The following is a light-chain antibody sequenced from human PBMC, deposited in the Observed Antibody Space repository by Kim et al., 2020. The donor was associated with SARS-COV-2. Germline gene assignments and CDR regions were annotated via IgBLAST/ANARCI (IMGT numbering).Light chain of an antibody. V-gene: IGKV3-15*01. CDR2: DAS. J-gene: IGKJ1*01. CDR3: QQYDDWPPWT. Sequence: SPGETATPSGRATQSVNTNVAWYQQKPGQAPRLLIYDASTRATGIPARFSGSGSGTDFTLTISSLQSEDLAIYHCQQYDDWPPWTFGQGTKVEIK. CDR1: QSVNTN.